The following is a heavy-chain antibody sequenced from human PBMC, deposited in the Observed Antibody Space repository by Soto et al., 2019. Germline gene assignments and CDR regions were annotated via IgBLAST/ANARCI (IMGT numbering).Heavy chain of an antibody. CDR3: AREWSTSGDLDY. CDR2: ISYDGSIE. Sequence: QVQLVESGGGVVQPGRSLKLSCAASGFTFTSFSMQWVRQAPGKGLEWVAVISYDGSIEYYADSVKGRFTISRDNSKNTLYLQMCSLRTEDTAVYFCAREWSTSGDLDYWGQGTLVTVSS. J-gene: IGHJ4*02. V-gene: IGHV3-30-3*01. CDR1: GFTFTSFS. D-gene: IGHD3-10*01.